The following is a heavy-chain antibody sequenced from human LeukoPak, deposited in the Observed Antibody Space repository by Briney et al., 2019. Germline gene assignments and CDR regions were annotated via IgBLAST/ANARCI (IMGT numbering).Heavy chain of an antibody. CDR2: IYPGDSDT. D-gene: IGHD4-17*01. J-gene: IGHJ4*02. V-gene: IGHV5-51*01. CDR3: ARDIYGDYVHYFDY. CDR1: GYSFNSYW. Sequence: GEALKISCKGSGYSFNSYWIGWVRQMPGEGLEWMGIIYPGDSDTRYSPSFQGQVTISADKSISTAYLQWSSLKAPDTAMYYCARDIYGDYVHYFDYWSQGTLVTVSS.